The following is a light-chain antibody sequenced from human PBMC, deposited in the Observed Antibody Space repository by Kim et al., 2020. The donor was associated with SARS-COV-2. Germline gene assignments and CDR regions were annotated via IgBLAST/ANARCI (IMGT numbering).Light chain of an antibody. CDR3: CSYAGSYTLV. J-gene: IGLJ2*01. CDR1: SNDVGGYNY. V-gene: IGLV2-11*03. CDR2: DVS. Sequence: QYVTIACTGTSNDVGGYNYVSWYQQHPGKAPKLMIYDVSKWPSGVPDRFSGSKSGNTASLTISGLQAEDEADYYCCSYAGSYTLVFGGGTQLTVL.